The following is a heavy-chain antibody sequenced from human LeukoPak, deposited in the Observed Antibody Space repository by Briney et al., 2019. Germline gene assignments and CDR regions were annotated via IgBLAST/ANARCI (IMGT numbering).Heavy chain of an antibody. V-gene: IGHV3-7*01. CDR1: GFTFRNYW. Sequence: PGGSLRLSCAGSGFTFRNYWMGWVRQPPGKGLEWVANIRQDGGDNHYVDSVKGRFTISRDNARNSLSLQMSSLRAEDTAVYYCTKWSTSGSYYTEWGQGTLVIVSS. CDR2: IRQDGGDN. D-gene: IGHD3-10*01. CDR3: TKWSTSGSYYTE. J-gene: IGHJ4*02.